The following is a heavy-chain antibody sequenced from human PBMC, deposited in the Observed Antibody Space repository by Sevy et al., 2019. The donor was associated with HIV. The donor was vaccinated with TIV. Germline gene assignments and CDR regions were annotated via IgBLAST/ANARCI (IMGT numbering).Heavy chain of an antibody. V-gene: IGHV3-21*03. Sequence: GGSLRLSCAASGFSFNTFSMNWVRQRPEKGLEWVSSISSSSNYIFYADSVKGRFAISRDNAKDSLYLQMNSLRAEDTAVYYCTTEALDYEDPDYHYFGMDVWGQGTTVTVSS. CDR3: TTEALDYEDPDYHYFGMDV. J-gene: IGHJ6*02. D-gene: IGHD4-17*01. CDR1: GFSFNTFS. CDR2: ISSSSNYI.